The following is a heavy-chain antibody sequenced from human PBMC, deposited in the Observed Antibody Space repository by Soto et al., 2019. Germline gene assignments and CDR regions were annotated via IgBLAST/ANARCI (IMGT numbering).Heavy chain of an antibody. CDR2: ISAYNGNT. Sequence: QVQLVQSGAEVKKPGASVKVSCKASGYTFIRFGISWVRQAPGQGLEWLGWISAYNGNTNYSQKFQGRVTMTTDTSTSTAYMEVRSLRSDDTAVYYCVRDTRWTQLWLGDYWGQGTLVTVSS. D-gene: IGHD5-18*01. J-gene: IGHJ4*02. CDR1: GYTFIRFG. CDR3: VRDTRWTQLWLGDY. V-gene: IGHV1-18*01.